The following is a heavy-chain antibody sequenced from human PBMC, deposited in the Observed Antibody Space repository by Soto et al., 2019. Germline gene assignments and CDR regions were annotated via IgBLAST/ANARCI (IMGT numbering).Heavy chain of an antibody. CDR2: SSSSGRTI. J-gene: IGHJ6*02. Sequence: QVQLVESGGGLVKPGGSLRLSCAASGFIFSDYYMSWIRQAPGKGLEWVSYSSSSGRTIYYADSVKGRVTIPRDNAKNSLFLHMNSRRVEDTAVYYCARDLAAAAYYYYGMDVWGQGNRVSVSS. CDR1: GFIFSDYY. D-gene: IGHD6-13*01. CDR3: ARDLAAAAYYYYGMDV. V-gene: IGHV3-11*01.